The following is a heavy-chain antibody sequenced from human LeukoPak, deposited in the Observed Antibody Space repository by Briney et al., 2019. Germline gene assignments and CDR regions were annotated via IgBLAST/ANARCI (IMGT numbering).Heavy chain of an antibody. V-gene: IGHV4-39*01. CDR3: ARGYSYALFDY. J-gene: IGHJ4*02. CDR1: GGSISSSSYY. Sequence: PSETLSLTCTVPGGSISSSSYYWGWIRQPPGKGLEWIGSIYYSGSTYYNPSLKSRVTISVDTSKNQFSLKLSSVTAADTAVYYCARGYSYALFDYWGQGTLDTVSS. D-gene: IGHD5-18*01. CDR2: IYYSGST.